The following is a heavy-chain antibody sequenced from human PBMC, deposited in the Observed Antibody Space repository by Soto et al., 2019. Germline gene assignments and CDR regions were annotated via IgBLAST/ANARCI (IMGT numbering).Heavy chain of an antibody. CDR3: YGELKRQWLSFP. CDR2: IXXSXXXX. CDR1: GFTFSSYS. D-gene: IGHD4-17*01. V-gene: IGHV3-21*01. J-gene: IGHJ5*02. Sequence: KPGGSLRLSCAASGFTFSSYSINWVRQAPGKGLXWVXSIXXSXXXXXYXXSVKGRFTISRDNAKNSLYLQMNSLRAEDTAVYYCYGELKRQWLSFPWGQGTLVTVSS.